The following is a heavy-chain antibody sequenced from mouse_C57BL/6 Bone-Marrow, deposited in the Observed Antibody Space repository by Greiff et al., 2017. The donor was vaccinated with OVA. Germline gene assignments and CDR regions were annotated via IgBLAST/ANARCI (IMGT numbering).Heavy chain of an antibody. CDR3: SRDLDYYGSRWYCDV. Sequence: DVTLVESGGGLVKPGGSLKLSCAASGFTFSSYAMPWVRQPPEKRLAWVATISDGGSYTYYPDNVKGRFTFSRDNAKTNLYLQMNHLKSEDTSMYYCSRDLDYYGSRWYCDVWGTGTTVTVSS. J-gene: IGHJ1*03. V-gene: IGHV5-4*01. D-gene: IGHD1-1*01. CDR2: ISDGGSYT. CDR1: GFTFSSYA.